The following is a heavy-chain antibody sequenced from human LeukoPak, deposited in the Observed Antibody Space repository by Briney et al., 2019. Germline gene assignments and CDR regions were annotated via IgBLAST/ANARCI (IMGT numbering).Heavy chain of an antibody. D-gene: IGHD4-11*01. J-gene: IGHJ4*02. CDR1: GFTFSTYW. CDR2: IKQDESEK. V-gene: IGHV3-7*01. CDR3: ARVGRDSKYGYFDF. Sequence: GGSLSLSCAASGFTFSTYWMSWARQAPGKGREWVANIKQDESEKYYMDSVKGRFTISRDNAKNSLSLQMSSLRADDTAVYYCARVGRDSKYGYFDFWGQGTLVTVSS.